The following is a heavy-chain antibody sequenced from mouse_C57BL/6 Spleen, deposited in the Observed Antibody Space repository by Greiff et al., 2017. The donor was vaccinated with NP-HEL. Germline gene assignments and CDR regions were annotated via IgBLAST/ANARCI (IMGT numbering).Heavy chain of an antibody. J-gene: IGHJ3*01. V-gene: IGHV1-69*01. CDR1: GYTFTSYW. Sequence: QVQLQQPGAELVMPGASVKLSCKASGYTFTSYWMHWVKQRPGQGLEWIGEIDPSDSYTNYNQKFKGKSTLTVDKSSSTADMQLSSLTSEDSAVYYCARGGDGYFPFAYWGQGTLVTVSA. CDR3: ARGGDGYFPFAY. D-gene: IGHD2-3*01. CDR2: IDPSDSYT.